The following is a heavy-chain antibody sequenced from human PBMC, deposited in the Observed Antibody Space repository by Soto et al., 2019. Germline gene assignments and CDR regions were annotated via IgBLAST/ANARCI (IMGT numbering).Heavy chain of an antibody. CDR2: TYYRSKWYN. V-gene: IGHV6-1*01. D-gene: IGHD6-13*01. J-gene: IGHJ6*02. CDR3: ARVKGYSSSWCVYYYGMDV. Sequence: SPTLSLTCAISVDSVSSNSAAWNWISQSPSRGLEWLGRTYYRSKWYNDYAVSLKSRITINPDTSKNQFSLQLNSVTAEDTAVYYCARVKGYSSSWCVYYYGMDVWGQGTTVTVSS. CDR1: VDSVSSNSAA.